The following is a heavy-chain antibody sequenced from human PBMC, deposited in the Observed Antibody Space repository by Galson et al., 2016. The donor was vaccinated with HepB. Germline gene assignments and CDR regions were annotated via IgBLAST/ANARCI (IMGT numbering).Heavy chain of an antibody. D-gene: IGHD1/OR15-1a*01. CDR2: ISYDGSNQ. CDR3: AKNPINKNYFYMDL. J-gene: IGHJ6*03. V-gene: IGHV3-30*18. Sequence: SLRLSCATSGFTFRSYAMHWVRQAPGKGLDWVSLISYDGSNQYYADSVKGRLSISRDNLRATVYLHMNSLRGEDTAVYYCAKNPINKNYFYMDLWGTGTTVIISS. CDR1: GFTFRSYA.